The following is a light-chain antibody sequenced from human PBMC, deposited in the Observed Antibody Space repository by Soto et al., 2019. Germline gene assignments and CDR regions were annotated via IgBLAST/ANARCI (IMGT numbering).Light chain of an antibody. V-gene: IGLV2-18*02. CDR2: EVS. Sequence: SALTKPPSVSGSPGQSVTISCTGTSSDVGSYNRVSWYQQRPGTAPKLMIYEVSNRPSGVPDRFSGSKSGNTASLTVSGLQAEDEADYYCSSFTRSSTVIFGGGTKVTVL. CDR3: SSFTRSSTVI. J-gene: IGLJ2*01. CDR1: SSDVGSYNR.